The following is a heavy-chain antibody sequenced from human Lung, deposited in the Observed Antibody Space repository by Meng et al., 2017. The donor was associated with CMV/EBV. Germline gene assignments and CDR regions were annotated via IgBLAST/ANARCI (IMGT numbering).Heavy chain of an antibody. D-gene: IGHD3-22*01. J-gene: IGHJ4*02. CDR2: ALHGGPA. V-gene: IGHV4-39*07. CDR3: TRNGHYSLDS. Sequence: SAVSAGSTCSTSYYWSWVRQPPEKGLEWIGDALHGGPATYNPSLRSRVTISVDASKNDFSLKLTSVTAADTAVYYCTRNGHYSLDSWGPGAMVTVSS. CDR1: AGSTCSTSYY.